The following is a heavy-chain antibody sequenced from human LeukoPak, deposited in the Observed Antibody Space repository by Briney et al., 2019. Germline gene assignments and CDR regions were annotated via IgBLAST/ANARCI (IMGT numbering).Heavy chain of an antibody. CDR2: LSGSGGST. J-gene: IGHJ4*02. Sequence: GGSLRLSCAVSGFTFSTYGMSWARQAPGKGLEWVSTLSGSGGSTYYADSVKGRFTISRDSSKNTLYLQMNSLRAEDTAVYYCAKGGLYYFDYWGQGTLVTVSS. V-gene: IGHV3-23*01. CDR3: AKGGLYYFDY. CDR1: GFTFSTYG. D-gene: IGHD4/OR15-4a*01.